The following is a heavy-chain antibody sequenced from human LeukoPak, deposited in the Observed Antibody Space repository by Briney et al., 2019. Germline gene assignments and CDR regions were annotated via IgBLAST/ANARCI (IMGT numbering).Heavy chain of an antibody. CDR2: INHSGST. J-gene: IGHJ3*02. CDR1: GGSFSGYC. Sequence: SETLSLTCAVYGGSFSGYCWSWIRQPPGKGLEWIGEINHSGSTNYNPSLKSRVTISVDTSKNQFSLKLSSVTAADTAVYYCARDYYYDSSGYGAFDIWGQGTMVTVSS. D-gene: IGHD3-22*01. V-gene: IGHV4-34*01. CDR3: ARDYYYDSSGYGAFDI.